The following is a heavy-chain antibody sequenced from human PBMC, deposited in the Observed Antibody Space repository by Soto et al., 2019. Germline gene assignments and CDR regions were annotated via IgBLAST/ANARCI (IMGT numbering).Heavy chain of an antibody. CDR1: GGSFSGYY. D-gene: IGHD3-3*01. CDR3: ARVVISGFWSGLLDY. V-gene: IGHV4-34*01. Sequence: PLETLSLTCAVYGGSFSGYYWSWIRQPPGKGLEWIGEINHSGSTNYNPSLKSRVTISVDTSKNQFSLKLSSVTAADTAVYYCARVVISGFWSGLLDYWGQGTLVTVSS. CDR2: INHSGST. J-gene: IGHJ4*02.